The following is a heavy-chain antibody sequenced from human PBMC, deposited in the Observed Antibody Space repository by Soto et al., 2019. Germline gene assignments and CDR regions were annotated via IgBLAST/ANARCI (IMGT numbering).Heavy chain of an antibody. V-gene: IGHV1-8*01. J-gene: IGHJ6*03. D-gene: IGHD2-15*01. Sequence: ASVKVSCKASGYTFTSYDINWVRQATGQGLEWMGWMNPNSGNTGYAQKFQGRVTMTRNTSISTAYMELSSLRSEDTAVYYCARGGRGVVVVAATQWDYYYYYMDVWGKGTTVTV. CDR1: GYTFTSYD. CDR2: MNPNSGNT. CDR3: ARGGRGVVVVAATQWDYYYYYMDV.